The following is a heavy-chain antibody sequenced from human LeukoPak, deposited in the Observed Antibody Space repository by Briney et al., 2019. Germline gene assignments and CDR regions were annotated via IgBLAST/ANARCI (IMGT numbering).Heavy chain of an antibody. CDR2: IHYDGSNK. J-gene: IGHJ4*02. Sequence: GGSLRLTCAASGFTFSSYGMHWVRQAPGKGLEWVAFIHYDGSNKYYADSMKGRLTISRDNSKNTLYLQMNSLRAEDTAIYYRANGYDTREYFHYFDYWGQGTLVTVSS. CDR1: GFTFSSYG. D-gene: IGHD3-22*01. CDR3: ANGYDTREYFHYFDY. V-gene: IGHV3-30*02.